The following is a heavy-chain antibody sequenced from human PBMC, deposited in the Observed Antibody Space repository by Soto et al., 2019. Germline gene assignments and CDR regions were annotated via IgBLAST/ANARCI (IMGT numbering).Heavy chain of an antibody. CDR1: GFTFSSYA. D-gene: IGHD6-13*01. CDR2: ISGSGGST. CDR3: ANRGIAAAGTISDY. V-gene: IGHV3-23*01. J-gene: IGHJ4*02. Sequence: EVQLLESGGGLVQPGGSLRLSCAASGFTFSSYAMSWVRQAPGKGLEWVSAISGSGGSTYYADSVKGRFTISRDNSKNTLYLQMNSLRAGDTAVYYCANRGIAAAGTISDYWGQGTLVTVSS.